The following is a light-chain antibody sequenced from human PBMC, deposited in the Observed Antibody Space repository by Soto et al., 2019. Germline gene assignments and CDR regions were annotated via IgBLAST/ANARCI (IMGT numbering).Light chain of an antibody. Sequence: EVVLTQSPATLSLSPGERATLSCRASENVRTFVDWYQQKPGQAPRLLIYGASNRATCIPARFSGSGSGTYFTLTISNREPEDCAVYYCPQHSHWPPWTFGQGTRVEIQ. CDR1: ENVRTF. J-gene: IGKJ1*01. CDR3: PQHSHWPPWT. CDR2: GAS. V-gene: IGKV3-11*01.